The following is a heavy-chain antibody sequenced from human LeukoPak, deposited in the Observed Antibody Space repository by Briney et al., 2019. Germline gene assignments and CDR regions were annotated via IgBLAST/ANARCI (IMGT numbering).Heavy chain of an antibody. V-gene: IGHV3-9*01. Sequence: PGRSLRLSCAASGFTFDDYAMHWVRQAPGEGLEWVSGISWNSGSIGYADSVKGRFTISRDNAKNSLYLQMNSLRAEDTAVYYCARERGRVGATIFDYWGQGTLVTVSS. CDR1: GFTFDDYA. D-gene: IGHD1-26*01. CDR3: ARERGRVGATIFDY. J-gene: IGHJ4*02. CDR2: ISWNSGSI.